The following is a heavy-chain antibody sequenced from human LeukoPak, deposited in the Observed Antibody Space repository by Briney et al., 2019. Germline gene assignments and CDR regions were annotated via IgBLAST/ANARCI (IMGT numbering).Heavy chain of an antibody. CDR3: AKATTVIVVVIPDY. CDR2: ISGSGGST. V-gene: IGHV3-23*01. D-gene: IGHD3-22*01. CDR1: GFTFSSYA. Sequence: GGSLRLSCAASGFTFSSYAMSWVRQAPGKGLEWVSAISGSGGSTYYADSVKGRFTISRDNSKNTLYLQMNSLRAEDTAVYYCAKATTVIVVVIPDYWGQGTLVTVSS. J-gene: IGHJ4*02.